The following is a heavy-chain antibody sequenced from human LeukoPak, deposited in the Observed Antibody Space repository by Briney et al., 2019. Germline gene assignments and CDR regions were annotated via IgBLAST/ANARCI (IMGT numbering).Heavy chain of an antibody. CDR2: ISYDGSNK. V-gene: IGHV3-30*18. D-gene: IGHD2-15*01. CDR1: GFTFSSYG. Sequence: GGSLRLSCAASGFTFSSYGMHWVRQAPGKGLEWVAVISYDGSNKYYADSVKGRFTISRDNSKNTLYLQMNSLRAEDTAVYYCAKMVVAAIRHGSDYWGQGTLVTVSS. J-gene: IGHJ4*02. CDR3: AKMVVAAIRHGSDY.